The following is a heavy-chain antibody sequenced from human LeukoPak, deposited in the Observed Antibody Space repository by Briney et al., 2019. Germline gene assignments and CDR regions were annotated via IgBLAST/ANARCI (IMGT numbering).Heavy chain of an antibody. V-gene: IGHV3-15*01. D-gene: IGHD2-21*02. CDR3: TTRVLAVTD. CDR2: IKSKTDGGTI. CDR1: GLTFSKAW. J-gene: IGHJ4*02. Sequence: GGSLRLSCAASGLTFSKAWMSWVRQAPGKGLEWVGRIKSKTDGGTIDYAEPVRGRFTISRDDSRNTLYLQMNILKTDDTAVYYCTTRVLAVTDWGQGTLVTVSS.